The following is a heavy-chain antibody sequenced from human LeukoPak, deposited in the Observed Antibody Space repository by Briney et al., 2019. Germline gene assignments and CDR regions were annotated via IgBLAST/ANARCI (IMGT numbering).Heavy chain of an antibody. V-gene: IGHV3-21*01. CDR3: ARGPYYYDSSRNIYFDY. D-gene: IGHD3-22*01. J-gene: IGHJ4*02. CDR1: GFTFSSCT. Sequence: GGSLRLSCAASGFTFSSCTMNWVRQAPGKGLEWVSSISSSSSYIYYADSVKGRFTISRDNAKNSLYLQMNSLRAEDTAVYYCARGPYYYDSSRNIYFDYWGQGTPVTVSS. CDR2: ISSSSSYI.